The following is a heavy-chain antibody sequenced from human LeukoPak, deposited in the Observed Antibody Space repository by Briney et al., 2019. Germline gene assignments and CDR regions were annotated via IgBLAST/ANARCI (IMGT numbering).Heavy chain of an antibody. D-gene: IGHD3-10*02. V-gene: IGHV3-33*01. Sequence: PGGPLRLSGAASGFSFSNSGMHWVRQAPGKGLEGVAVIWYDGSNEYYADAVKGRFIISRDNSKNTVHLQMNSLRVEDTSVYYCAREISMFVNAFDLWGQGTLVAVSS. CDR1: GFSFSNSG. CDR2: IWYDGSNE. J-gene: IGHJ3*01. CDR3: AREISMFVNAFDL.